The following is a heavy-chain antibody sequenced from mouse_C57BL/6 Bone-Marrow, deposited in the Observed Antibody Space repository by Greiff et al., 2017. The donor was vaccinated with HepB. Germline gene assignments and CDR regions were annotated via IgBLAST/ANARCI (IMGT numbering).Heavy chain of an antibody. V-gene: IGHV1-64*01. CDR2: IHPNSSST. J-gene: IGHJ2*01. CDR1: GYTFTSYW. D-gene: IGHD2-1*01. CDR3: ARSRGIYYGPLDY. Sequence: VQLQQPGAELVKPGASVKLSCKASGYTFTSYWMHWVKQRPGQGLAWIGMIHPNSSSTNYHEKFKSKATLTVDKSSSTAYMQLSSLTSEDSAVYYCARSRGIYYGPLDYWGQGTTLTVSS.